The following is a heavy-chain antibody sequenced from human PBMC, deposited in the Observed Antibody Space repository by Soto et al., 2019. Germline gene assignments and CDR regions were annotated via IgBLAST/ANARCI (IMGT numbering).Heavy chain of an antibody. Sequence: ASVKVSCKASGYTFTSYYMHWVRQAPGQGLEWMGIINPCGGSTSYAQKFQGRVTMTTDTSTSTVYMELSSLRSDDTAVYYCARYFVKNLGYCSSTSYLFNWFDPWGQGTLVTVSS. CDR1: GYTFTSYY. CDR2: INPCGGST. J-gene: IGHJ5*02. CDR3: ARYFVKNLGYCSSTSYLFNWFDP. V-gene: IGHV1-46*01. D-gene: IGHD2-2*01.